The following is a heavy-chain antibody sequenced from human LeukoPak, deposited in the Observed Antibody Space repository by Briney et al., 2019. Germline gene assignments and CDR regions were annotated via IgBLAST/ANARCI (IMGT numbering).Heavy chain of an antibody. CDR1: GGSISSYY. CDR2: IHPSEGF. J-gene: IGHJ4*02. V-gene: IGHV4-34*01. D-gene: IGHD5-24*01. CDR3: ARGRDRSKAGDH. Sequence: PSETLSLTCTVSGGSISSYYWSWIRQPPGKGLEWIGEIHPSEGFYYNSSLMSRVTISIDTSKSHFSLRLASVTAADTAFYYCARGRDRSKAGDHRGQGSLVTVSS.